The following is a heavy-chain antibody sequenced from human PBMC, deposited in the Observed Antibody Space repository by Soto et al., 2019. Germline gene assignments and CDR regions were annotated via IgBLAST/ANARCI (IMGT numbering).Heavy chain of an antibody. CDR1: GGTFSSHT. V-gene: IGHV1-69*08. Sequence: QDQLVQSGAEVKKPGSSVKVSCKASGGTFSSHTFSWVRQAPGQGLGWMGRIIPALGTATYAQKFQGRVPITADESATTVYMELNSLRSEDTAVYYCARPDFGDYWYFDLWGRGTLFTVSS. CDR2: IIPALGTA. D-gene: IGHD4-17*01. CDR3: ARPDFGDYWYFDL. J-gene: IGHJ2*01.